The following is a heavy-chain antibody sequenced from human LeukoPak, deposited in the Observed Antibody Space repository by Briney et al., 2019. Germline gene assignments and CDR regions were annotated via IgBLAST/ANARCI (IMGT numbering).Heavy chain of an antibody. J-gene: IGHJ3*02. Sequence: PSETLSLTCTVSGGSISSGGYYWSWIRQHPGKGLEWIGYIYYSGSTNYNPSLESRVTISVDTSKNQFSQKLSSVTAADTAVYYCARYWSYDSSGYYYSVLDIWGQGTMVTVSS. CDR2: IYYSGST. V-gene: IGHV4-31*03. CDR3: ARYWSYDSSGYYYSVLDI. CDR1: GGSISSGGYY. D-gene: IGHD3-22*01.